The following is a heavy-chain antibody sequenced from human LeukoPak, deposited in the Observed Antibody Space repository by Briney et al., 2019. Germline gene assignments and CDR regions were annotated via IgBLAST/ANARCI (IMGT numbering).Heavy chain of an antibody. CDR3: AREFRDGYNSLFFDY. D-gene: IGHD5-24*01. V-gene: IGHV4-59*12. CDR1: GGSISSYY. Sequence: SETLSLTCTVSGGSISSYYWSWIRQPPGKGLEWIGYIYYSGSTNYNPSLKSRVTISVDASKNQFSLQLNSVTSEDTAVYYCAREFRDGYNSLFFDYWGQGTLVTVSS. J-gene: IGHJ4*02. CDR2: IYYSGST.